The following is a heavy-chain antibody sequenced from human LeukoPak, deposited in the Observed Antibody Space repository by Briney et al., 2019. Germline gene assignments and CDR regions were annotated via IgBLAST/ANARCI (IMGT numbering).Heavy chain of an antibody. V-gene: IGHV4-4*02. CDR1: GGSISSSNW. J-gene: IGHJ4*02. CDR2: IYQSGST. D-gene: IGHD6-19*01. Sequence: PSETLSLTCAVSGGSISSSNWWAWVRQPPGKGLEWIGEIYQSGSTNYNPSLKSRITISMDKSKNQFSLRLSSVTAADTAVYYCARSIRGYSSGWYYFDYWGQGTLITVSS. CDR3: ARSIRGYSSGWYYFDY.